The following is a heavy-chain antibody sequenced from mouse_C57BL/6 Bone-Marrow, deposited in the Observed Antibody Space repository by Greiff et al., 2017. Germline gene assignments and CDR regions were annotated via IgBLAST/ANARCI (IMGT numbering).Heavy chain of an antibody. Sequence: EVKLMESGGGLVKPGGSLKLSCAASGFTFSSYAMSWVRQTPEKRLEWVATISDGGSYTYYPDNVKGRFTISRDNAKNNLYLQMRHLKSEDTAMYYCASSTVVAPMDYWGQGTSVTVSS. CDR2: ISDGGSYT. CDR3: ASSTVVAPMDY. V-gene: IGHV5-4*03. J-gene: IGHJ4*01. D-gene: IGHD1-1*01. CDR1: GFTFSSYA.